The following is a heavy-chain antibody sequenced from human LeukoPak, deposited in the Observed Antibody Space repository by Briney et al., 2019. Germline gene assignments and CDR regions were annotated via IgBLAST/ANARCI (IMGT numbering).Heavy chain of an antibody. J-gene: IGHJ5*02. CDR2: INAGNGNT. CDR1: GYTFTSYA. V-gene: IGHV1-3*01. D-gene: IGHD4-17*01. Sequence: GASVKVSCKASGYTFTSYAMHWVRQALGQRLEWMGWINAGNGNTKYSQKFQGRVTITRDTSASTAYMELSSLRSEDTAVYYCARDKWSTTVTSYWFDPWGQGTLVTVSS. CDR3: ARDKWSTTVTSYWFDP.